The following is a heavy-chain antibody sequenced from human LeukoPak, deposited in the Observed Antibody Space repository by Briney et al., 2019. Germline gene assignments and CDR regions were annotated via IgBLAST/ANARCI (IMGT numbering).Heavy chain of an antibody. CDR1: GGSISSGGYY. CDR3: ARVWDIVATIDYMDV. D-gene: IGHD5-12*01. Sequence: SETLSLTCTVSGGSISSGGYYWSWIRQSPGKGLEWIGYIYHSGSTYYNTSLKSRVTISVDRSKNQFSLKLSSVTAADTAVYYCARVWDIVATIDYMDVWGKGTTVTVSS. J-gene: IGHJ6*03. CDR2: IYHSGST. V-gene: IGHV4-30-2*06.